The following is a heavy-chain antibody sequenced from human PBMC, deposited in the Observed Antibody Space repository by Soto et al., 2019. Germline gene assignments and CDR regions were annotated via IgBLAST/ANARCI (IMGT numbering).Heavy chain of an antibody. CDR2: IDYRGNT. D-gene: IGHD2-15*01. CDR3: AHKQEAATGPPNYYYGMDV. V-gene: IGHV4-34*01. J-gene: IGHJ6*02. CDR1: GGSFSAYH. Sequence: SETLSLTCAVYGGSFSAYHWSWIRQAPGKGLEWIGEIDYRGNTNYIPSLRSRVSMSVDTSKNQFSLQLNSVTPEDTAVYYCAHKQEAATGPPNYYYGMDVWGQGTTVTVSS.